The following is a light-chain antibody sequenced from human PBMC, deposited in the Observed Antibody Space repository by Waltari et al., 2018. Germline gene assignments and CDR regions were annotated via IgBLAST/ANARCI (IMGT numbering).Light chain of an antibody. CDR2: LGS. J-gene: IGKJ4*01. V-gene: IGKV2-28*01. CDR3: IQTLQTPLT. CDR1: QSLLYSNGYNY. Sequence: DIVVTQSPLSLPVTPGEPAPISCRSSQSLLYSNGYNYLDWYLQKPGQSPQLLIYLGSNRASGVPDRFSGSGSGTDFTLKISRVEAEDVGVYYCIQTLQTPLTFGGGTKVEIK.